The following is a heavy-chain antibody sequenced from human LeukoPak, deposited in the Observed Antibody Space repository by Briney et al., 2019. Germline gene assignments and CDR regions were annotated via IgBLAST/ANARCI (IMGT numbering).Heavy chain of an antibody. CDR1: GFTFSSYS. Sequence: GGSLRLSCAASGFTFSSYSMNWVRQAPGKGLEWVSYISSSSSTIYYADSVKGRSTISRDNAKNSLYLQMNSLRDEDTAVYYCARQPTVTYWYFDLWGRGTLVTVSS. CDR3: ARQPTVTYWYFDL. J-gene: IGHJ2*01. V-gene: IGHV3-48*02. D-gene: IGHD4-17*01. CDR2: ISSSSSTI.